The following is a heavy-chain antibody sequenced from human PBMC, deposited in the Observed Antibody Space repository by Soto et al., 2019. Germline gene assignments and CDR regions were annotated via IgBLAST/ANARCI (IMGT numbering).Heavy chain of an antibody. CDR3: AREVASSWSLNWFDP. CDR1: GDSVSSNSAA. V-gene: IGHV6-1*01. D-gene: IGHD6-13*01. J-gene: IGHJ5*02. Sequence: KQSQTLSLPCAISGDSVSSNSAAWNWIRQSPSRGLEWLGRTYYRSKWYNDYAVSVKSRITINPDTSKNQFSLQLNSVTPEDTAVYYCAREVASSWSLNWFDPWGQGTLVTVSS. CDR2: TYYRSKWYN.